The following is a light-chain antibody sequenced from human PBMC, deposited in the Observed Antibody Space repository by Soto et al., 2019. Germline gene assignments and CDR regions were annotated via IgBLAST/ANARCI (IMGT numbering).Light chain of an antibody. J-gene: IGLJ1*01. V-gene: IGLV1-36*01. CDR3: AAWDDSLKRHV. Sequence: QSVLTQPPSVSEAPRQRVTISCSGSSSNIGNNAVNWYQQLPGKAPKLLIYYDDLLPSGVSDRFSGSKSGTSASLAISGLQSEDEADYYCAAWDDSLKRHVFGNGTKLTVL. CDR1: SSNIGNNA. CDR2: YDD.